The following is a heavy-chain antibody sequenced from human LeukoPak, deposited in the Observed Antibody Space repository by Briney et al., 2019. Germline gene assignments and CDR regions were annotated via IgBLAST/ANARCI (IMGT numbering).Heavy chain of an antibody. Sequence: QPGGSLRLSCAASGFTFSSYGMHWVRQAPGKGLEWVAVIWYDGSNKYYADSVKGRFTISRDNSKNTLYLQMNSLRAEDTAVYYCARELSGIVAATDYWGQGTLVTVSS. CDR1: GFTFSSYG. D-gene: IGHD1-26*01. CDR3: ARELSGIVAATDY. CDR2: IWYDGSNK. J-gene: IGHJ4*02. V-gene: IGHV3-33*01.